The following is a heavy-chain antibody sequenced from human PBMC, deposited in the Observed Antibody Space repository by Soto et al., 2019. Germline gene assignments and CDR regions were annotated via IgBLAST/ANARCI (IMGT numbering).Heavy chain of an antibody. CDR1: VFTFSSYA. CDR2: ISGSGGST. D-gene: IGHD3-22*01. V-gene: IGHV3-23*01. CDR3: AKHLIYYDSSGSPDY. Sequence: LRLSCAASVFTFSSYAMSWVRQAPGKGLEWVSAISGSGGSTYYADSVKGRFTISRDNSKNTLYLQMNSLRAEDTAVYYCAKHLIYYDSSGSPDYWGQGTLVTVS. J-gene: IGHJ4*02.